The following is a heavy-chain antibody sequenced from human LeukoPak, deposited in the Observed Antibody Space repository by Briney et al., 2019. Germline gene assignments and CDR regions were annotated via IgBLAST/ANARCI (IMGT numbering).Heavy chain of an antibody. CDR1: GGSISGYF. CDR2: IYYRGNT. CDR3: ARHADIAAYREGLDV. D-gene: IGHD2-15*01. V-gene: IGHV4-59*01. J-gene: IGHJ6*04. Sequence: SETLSFTCTVSGGSISGYFWSWIRQPPGEGLEWIGYIYYRGNTIYNLSLKSRATISVDTSKNLFSLELTSVTTADTAVYYCARHADIAAYREGLDVWGRGTTVTVSS.